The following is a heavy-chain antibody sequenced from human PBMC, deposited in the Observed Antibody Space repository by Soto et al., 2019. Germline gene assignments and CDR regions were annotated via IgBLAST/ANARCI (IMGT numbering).Heavy chain of an antibody. CDR3: ARDHRYNWNDEGWFDP. V-gene: IGHV1-8*01. J-gene: IGHJ5*02. Sequence: QVQLVQSGAEVKKPGASVKVSCKASGYMFSTYDINWVRQAPGQGLEWMGWLNPNSGNTGYAQKFQGRVTMTRNTSIHTASLELSSLGSDDTAVYYCARDHRYNWNDEGWFDPWGQGTLVTVSS. CDR1: GYMFSTYD. D-gene: IGHD1-20*01. CDR2: LNPNSGNT.